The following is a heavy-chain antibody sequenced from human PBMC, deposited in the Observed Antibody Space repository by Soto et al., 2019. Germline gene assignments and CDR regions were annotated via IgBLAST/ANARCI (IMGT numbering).Heavy chain of an antibody. J-gene: IGHJ4*02. V-gene: IGHV4-39*01. D-gene: IGHD3-10*01. CDR2: IYYSGSP. CDR1: GGSISSSSYY. CDR3: ARRSYYGSGSIFDY. Sequence: PSETLSLTCTVSGGSISSSSYYWGWIRQPPGKGLEWIGSIYYSGSPYYNPSLKSRVTISVDTSKNQFSLKVSSVTAADTAVYYCARRSYYGSGSIFDYWGQGTLVTVSS.